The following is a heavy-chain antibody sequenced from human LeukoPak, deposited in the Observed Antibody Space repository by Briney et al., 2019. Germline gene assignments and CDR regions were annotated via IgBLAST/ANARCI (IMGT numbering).Heavy chain of an antibody. D-gene: IGHD3-22*01. J-gene: IGHJ6*02. CDR1: GFTFDDYA. V-gene: IGHV3-9*01. CDR3: AKDYYYDSSGSLYGMDV. CDR2: ISWNSGSI. Sequence: GGSLRLSCAASGFTFDDYAMHWVRQAPGKGLGWVSGISWNSGSIGYADSVKGRFTISRDNAKNSLYLQMNSLRAEDTALYYCAKDYYYDSSGSLYGMDVWGQGTTVTVSS.